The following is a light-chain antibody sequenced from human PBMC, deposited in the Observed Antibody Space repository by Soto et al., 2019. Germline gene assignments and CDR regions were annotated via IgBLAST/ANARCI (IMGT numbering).Light chain of an antibody. J-gene: IGLJ2*01. V-gene: IGLV2-23*02. CDR2: EVS. CDR1: SSDVGSYNL. Sequence: QSVLTQPASVSGSPGQSITISCTGTSSDVGSYNLVSWYQQHPGKAPKLMIYEVSKRPSGVSNRFSGSKSGNTASLTISGLQAEDEADYSCRSYAGSSTYVVFGGGTKVTVL. CDR3: RSYAGSSTYVV.